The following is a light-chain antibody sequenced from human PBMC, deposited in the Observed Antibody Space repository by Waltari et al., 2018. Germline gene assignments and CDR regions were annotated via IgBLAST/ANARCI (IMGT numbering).Light chain of an antibody. J-gene: IGKJ1*01. CDR2: KVS. Sequence: DVVMTQSPLSLHVILGQPASISCRSSQSLVHSDGNTYLNWFHQRPGQSPRRLIYKVSNRDSGVPDRFSGSGAGTDFTLEISRVEAEDVGVYYCMQGTQWSWTFGQGTKVEIE. CDR3: MQGTQWSWT. CDR1: QSLVHSDGNTY. V-gene: IGKV2-30*02.